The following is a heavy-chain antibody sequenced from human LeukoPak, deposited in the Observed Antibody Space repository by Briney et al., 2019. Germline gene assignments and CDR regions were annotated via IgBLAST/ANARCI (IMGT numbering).Heavy chain of an antibody. V-gene: IGHV4-59*01. CDR1: GGSISSYY. CDR2: IYYSGST. J-gene: IGHJ4*02. CDR3: ARTQPGIAVAGTYDY. Sequence: SETLSLTCTVSGGSISSYYWSWIRQPPGKGLEWIGYIYYSGSTNYNPSLKSRVTISVDTSKNQFSLKLSSVTAADTAVYYCARTQPGIAVAGTYDYWAREPWSPSPQ. D-gene: IGHD6-19*01.